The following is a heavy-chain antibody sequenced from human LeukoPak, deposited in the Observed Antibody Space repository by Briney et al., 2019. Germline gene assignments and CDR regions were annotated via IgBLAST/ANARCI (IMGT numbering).Heavy chain of an antibody. CDR2: ISSSRSYI. J-gene: IGHJ4*02. CDR3: ARDQEDYYFFDY. Sequence: PGGSLRLSCAASGFTFSSYSMNWVRQAPGKGLEWVSSISSSRSYIYYADSVKGRFTISRDNAKNSLYLQMNSLRAEDTAAYYCARDQEDYYFFDYWGQGTLVTVSS. D-gene: IGHD2/OR15-2a*01. V-gene: IGHV3-21*01. CDR1: GFTFSSYS.